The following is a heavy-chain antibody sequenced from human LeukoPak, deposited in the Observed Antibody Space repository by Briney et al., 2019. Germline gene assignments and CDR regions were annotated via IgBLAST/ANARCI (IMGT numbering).Heavy chain of an antibody. J-gene: IGHJ4*02. CDR1: GFIFDDYA. CDR2: IDWDGGRT. CDR3: AKSLTRGGDDYSDYGEGETLDS. V-gene: IGHV3-43*01. Sequence: GGSLRLSCAASGFIFDDYAMHWVRQGPGKGLEWVSLIDWDGGRTYYADSVKGRFTISRDNSKSSLYLQMNSLKTEDTALYYCAKSLTRGGDDYSDYGEGETLDSWGQGTLVTVSS. D-gene: IGHD4-11*01.